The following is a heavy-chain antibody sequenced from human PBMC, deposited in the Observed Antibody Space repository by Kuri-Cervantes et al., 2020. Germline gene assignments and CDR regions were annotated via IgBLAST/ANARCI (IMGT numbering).Heavy chain of an antibody. CDR2: IWYDGSNK. J-gene: IGHJ4*02. V-gene: IGHV3-33*08. Sequence: LSLTCAASGFTFSSYAMHWVRQAPGKGLEWVAVIWYDGSNKYYADSVKGRFTISRDNSKNTLYLQMNSLRAEDTAVYYCAAVLLWFGEYRQIDYWGQGTLVTVSS. CDR1: GFTFSSYA. D-gene: IGHD3-10*01. CDR3: AAVLLWFGEYRQIDY.